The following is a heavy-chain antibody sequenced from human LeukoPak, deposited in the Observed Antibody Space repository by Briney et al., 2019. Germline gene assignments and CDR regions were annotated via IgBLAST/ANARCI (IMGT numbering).Heavy chain of an antibody. V-gene: IGHV1-69*04. Sequence: SVKVSCKASEGTFSSYAISWVRQAPGQRLEWWGRIIPILGIANYAQKFQGRVTITADKSTSTAYMELSSLRSEDTAVYYCARDNSGVCGGDCFYYYYYGMDVWGQGTTVTVSS. CDR3: ARDNSGVCGGDCFYYYYYGMDV. CDR2: IIPILGIA. D-gene: IGHD2-21*02. CDR1: EGTFSSYA. J-gene: IGHJ6*02.